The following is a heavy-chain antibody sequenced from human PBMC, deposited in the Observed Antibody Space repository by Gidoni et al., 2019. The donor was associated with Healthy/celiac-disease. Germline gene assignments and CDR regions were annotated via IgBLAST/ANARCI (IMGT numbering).Heavy chain of an antibody. CDR2: ISGSGGST. CDR3: AKDLPSVGATPFDY. J-gene: IGHJ4*02. D-gene: IGHD1-26*01. CDR1: FSSYA. V-gene: IGHV3-23*01. Sequence: FSSYAMSWVRQAPGKGLEWVSAISGSGGSTYYADSVKGRFTISRDNSKNTLYLQMNSLRAEDTAVYYCAKDLPSVGATPFDYWGQGTLVTVSS.